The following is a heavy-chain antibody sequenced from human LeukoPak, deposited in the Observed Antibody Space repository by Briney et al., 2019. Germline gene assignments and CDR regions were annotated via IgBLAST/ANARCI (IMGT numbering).Heavy chain of an antibody. CDR1: GYTFTGYY. CDR3: ARDPVGYYDSSGPSEYFQH. Sequence: GASVKVSCKASGYTFTGYYMHWVRQAPGQGLEWMGWINPNSGGTNYAQKFQGRVTMTRDTSISTAYMELSRLRSDDTAAYYCARDPVGYYDSSGPSEYFQHWGQGTLVTVSS. D-gene: IGHD3-22*01. J-gene: IGHJ1*01. V-gene: IGHV1-2*02. CDR2: INPNSGGT.